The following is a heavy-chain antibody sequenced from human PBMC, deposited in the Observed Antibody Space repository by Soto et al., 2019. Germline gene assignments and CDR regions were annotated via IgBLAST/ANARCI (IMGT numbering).Heavy chain of an antibody. D-gene: IGHD6-19*01. CDR1: GFTFSSYG. Sequence: PGGSLRLSCAASGFTFSSYGMHWVRQAPGKGLEWVAVIWYDGSNKYYADSVKGRFTISRDNSKNTLYLQMNSLRAEDTAVYYCAREKQWLPESGFDPWGQGTLVTVSS. J-gene: IGHJ5*02. V-gene: IGHV3-33*01. CDR3: AREKQWLPESGFDP. CDR2: IWYDGSNK.